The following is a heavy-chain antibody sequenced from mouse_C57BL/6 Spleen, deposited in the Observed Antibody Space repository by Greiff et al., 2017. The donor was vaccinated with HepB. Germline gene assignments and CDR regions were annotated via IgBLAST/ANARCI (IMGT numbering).Heavy chain of an antibody. J-gene: IGHJ4*01. Sequence: VTLKVSGPELVKPGASVKISCKASGYSFTGYYMHWVKQSHGNILDWIGYIYPYNGVSSYNQKFKGKATLTVDKSSSTAYMELRSLTSEDSAVYYCARIYYDYDGAMDYWGQGTSVTVSS. CDR3: ARIYYDYDGAMDY. V-gene: IGHV1-31*01. CDR2: IYPYNGVS. D-gene: IGHD2-4*01. CDR1: GYSFTGYY.